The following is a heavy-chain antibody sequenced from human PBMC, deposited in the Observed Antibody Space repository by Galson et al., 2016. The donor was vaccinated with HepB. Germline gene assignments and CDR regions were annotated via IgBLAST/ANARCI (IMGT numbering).Heavy chain of an antibody. Sequence: ILSLTCTVSGDSITSGGYYWSWVRQHPGKGLEWIGYIYHSGSAYYNPSLKSRLRMSVDTSKNQFSLKLNSLAAADTAIYYCVRDRRLQGLDYWGQGILVTVSS. V-gene: IGHV4-31*03. J-gene: IGHJ4*02. CDR3: VRDRRLQGLDY. D-gene: IGHD5-24*01. CDR1: GDSITSGGYY. CDR2: IYHSGSA.